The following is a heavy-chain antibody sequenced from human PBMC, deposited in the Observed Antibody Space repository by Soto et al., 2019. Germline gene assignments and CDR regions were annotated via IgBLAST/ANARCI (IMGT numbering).Heavy chain of an antibody. V-gene: IGHV3-53*05. Sequence: GGSLRLSCAASGFSVSTKYMTWVRQAPGKGLECVSVIYSGGRTFYADSVKGRFTISRDNSKNTLYLQMNSPKIEDSAKYYCARDSVEFIFDRSYNYGMDVWGQGTTVTVSS. J-gene: IGHJ6*02. D-gene: IGHD2-21*01. CDR1: GFSVSTKY. CDR3: ARDSVEFIFDRSYNYGMDV. CDR2: IYSGGRT.